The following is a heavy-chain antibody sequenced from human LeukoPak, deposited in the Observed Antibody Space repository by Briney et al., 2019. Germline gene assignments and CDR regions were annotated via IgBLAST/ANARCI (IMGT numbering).Heavy chain of an antibody. J-gene: IGHJ4*02. V-gene: IGHV3-66*02. CDR3: ARDPGGPLSRQFHY. CDR1: GFTGSGNY. D-gene: IGHD2/OR15-2a*01. CDR2: IYSGGST. Sequence: GGSLRLSCAASGFTGSGNYMSWVRQAPGKGLGWVSVIYSGGSTNYADSVKGRFSISRDNSQKTLYLQMNSLRAEDTAVYYCARDPGGPLSRQFHYWGQGTLVTVSS.